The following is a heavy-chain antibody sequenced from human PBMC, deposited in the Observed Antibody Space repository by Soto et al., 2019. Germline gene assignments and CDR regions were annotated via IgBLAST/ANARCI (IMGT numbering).Heavy chain of an antibody. J-gene: IGHJ3*02. CDR3: ARETTTGTTGAFDI. D-gene: IGHD1-1*01. CDR2: IWYDGSNK. Sequence: QVQLVESGGGVVQPGRSLRLSCAASGFTFSSYGMHWVRQAPGKGLEWVAVIWYDGSNKYYADSVKGRFTISRDNSKNTLYLQMNSLRAEDTAVYYCARETTTGTTGAFDIWGQGTMVTVSS. V-gene: IGHV3-33*01. CDR1: GFTFSSYG.